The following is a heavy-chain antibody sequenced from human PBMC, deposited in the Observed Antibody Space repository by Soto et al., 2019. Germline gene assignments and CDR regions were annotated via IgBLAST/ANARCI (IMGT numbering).Heavy chain of an antibody. CDR1: TYSISSGFF. CDR3: ARDTNSLDP. V-gene: IGHV4-38-2*02. Sequence: PSETLSLTCVVSTYSISSGFFWVWIRQPPGKGLEWVGSIYHTGDTNYNPSLRSQVTMSVDTSKNQFSLKMTYLTASDTAVYFCARDTNSLDPWGQGTLVTVSS. D-gene: IGHD2-8*01. CDR2: IYHTGDT. J-gene: IGHJ5*02.